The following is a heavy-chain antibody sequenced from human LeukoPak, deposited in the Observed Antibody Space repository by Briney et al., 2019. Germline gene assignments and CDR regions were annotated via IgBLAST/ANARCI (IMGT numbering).Heavy chain of an antibody. CDR1: GYRFISNY. V-gene: IGHV1-2*02. D-gene: IGHD2-21*02. CDR2: MHPGNGNT. J-gene: IGHJ4*02. Sequence: ASVKVSCKASGYRFISNYIQWVRQARGLGPQWMGWMHPGNGNTRYAEKFQGRVTMTRDTSINTAYMDLSSLTSDDTAVYYCAREGSYCVGGDCYSFDFWGQGTLVTVSS. CDR3: AREGSYCVGGDCYSFDF.